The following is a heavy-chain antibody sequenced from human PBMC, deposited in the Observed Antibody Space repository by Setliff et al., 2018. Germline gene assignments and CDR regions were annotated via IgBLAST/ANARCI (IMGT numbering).Heavy chain of an antibody. D-gene: IGHD6-19*01. CDR3: ARVSSLSGWYDY. CDR2: IYSDGRS. CDR1: GASVINYY. J-gene: IGHJ4*02. Sequence: SETLSLTCNVYGASVINYYWNWIRQSAGEGLEWLGRIYSDGRSSYNPSLKSRISMSLDASKNEIFLKMSSLTAADTAVYYCARVSSLSGWYDYWGQGTLVTVSS. V-gene: IGHV4-4*07.